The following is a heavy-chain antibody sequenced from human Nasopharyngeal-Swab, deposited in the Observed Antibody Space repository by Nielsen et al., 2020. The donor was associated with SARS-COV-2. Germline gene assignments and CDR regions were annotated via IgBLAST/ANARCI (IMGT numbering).Heavy chain of an antibody. CDR1: GLTVSSTY. Sequence: GGSLRLSCAVSGLTVSSTYMSWVRQAPGKGLVWVSRINGDGSSTSYADSVKGRFTISRDNAKNTLYLQMNSLRAEDTAVYYCARGSIVVLVAGPLHDWGQGTLVTVSS. V-gene: IGHV3-74*01. CDR2: INGDGSST. J-gene: IGHJ4*02. CDR3: ARGSIVVLVAGPLHD. D-gene: IGHD2-15*01.